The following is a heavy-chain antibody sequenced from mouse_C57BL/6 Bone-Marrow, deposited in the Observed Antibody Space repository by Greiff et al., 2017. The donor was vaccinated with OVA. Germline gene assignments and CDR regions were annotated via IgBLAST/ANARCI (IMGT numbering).Heavy chain of an antibody. CDR3: ARRSYYYGSSYFDY. CDR1: GFTFSDYG. Sequence: EVHLVESGGGLVKPGGSLKLSCAASGFTFSDYGMHWVRKAPEKGLEWVAYISSGSSTIYYADKVKGRFTISRDNAKNTLFLQMTSLRSEDTAMYYCARRSYYYGSSYFDYWGQGTTLTVSS. CDR2: ISSGSSTI. V-gene: IGHV5-17*01. J-gene: IGHJ2*01. D-gene: IGHD1-1*01.